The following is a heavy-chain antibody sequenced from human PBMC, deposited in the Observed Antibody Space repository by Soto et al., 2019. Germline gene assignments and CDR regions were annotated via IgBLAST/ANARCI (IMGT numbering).Heavy chain of an antibody. D-gene: IGHD6-6*01. Sequence: GESLKISCAASGFTFRNYDMTWVRQAPGKGLEWVSSISGSGDSTYYADSVKGQFTISRDNTKNTMYLQMNSLRAEDTALYYCAKDRQYSNSPSRGEFDYWGQGTLVTVSS. CDR1: GFTFRNYD. J-gene: IGHJ4*02. CDR2: ISGSGDST. V-gene: IGHV3-23*01. CDR3: AKDRQYSNSPSRGEFDY.